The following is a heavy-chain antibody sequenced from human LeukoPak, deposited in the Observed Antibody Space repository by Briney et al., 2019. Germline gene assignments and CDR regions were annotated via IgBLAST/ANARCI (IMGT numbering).Heavy chain of an antibody. CDR2: IYYSGST. CDR1: GGSISTYY. V-gene: IGHV4-59*08. CDR3: ARNQVLPFDVFNL. Sequence: ASETLSLTCTVSGGSISTYYWTWLRQPPGKGLEWIGYIYYSGSTDYNSSLKSRVTMSIDTSKNQFYLKLSSATAADTAVYYCARNQVLPFDVFNLWGQGTMVTVSS. J-gene: IGHJ3*01. D-gene: IGHD1-14*01.